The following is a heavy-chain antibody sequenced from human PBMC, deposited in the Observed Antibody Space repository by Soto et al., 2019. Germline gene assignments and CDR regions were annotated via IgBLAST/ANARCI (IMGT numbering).Heavy chain of an antibody. V-gene: IGHV1-69*04. D-gene: IGHD3-3*01. J-gene: IGHJ3*01. CDR3: ARDRITTRGDAFDL. Sequence: SVKVSCKAPGGTFSTYIISWVRQAPGQGLEWMGRIIPIPDITNYARKFQGRVTVTADRSTSTAYMELTSLKSEDTAVYYCARDRITTRGDAFDLWGQGTMVTVSS. CDR2: IIPIPDIT. CDR1: GGTFSTYI.